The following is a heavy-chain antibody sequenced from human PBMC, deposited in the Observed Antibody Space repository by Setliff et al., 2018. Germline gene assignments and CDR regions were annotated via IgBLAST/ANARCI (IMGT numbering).Heavy chain of an antibody. Sequence: ASVKVSCKASGYTFTSCGISWVRQAPGQGLEWMGWINTNTGNPTYAQGFTGRFVFSLDTSVSTAYLQLSSLKAEDTAVYYCARGLREDGYNLADYWGQGTLVTVSS. CDR3: ARGLREDGYNLADY. V-gene: IGHV7-4-1*02. J-gene: IGHJ4*02. CDR1: GYTFTSCG. D-gene: IGHD5-12*01. CDR2: INTNTGNP.